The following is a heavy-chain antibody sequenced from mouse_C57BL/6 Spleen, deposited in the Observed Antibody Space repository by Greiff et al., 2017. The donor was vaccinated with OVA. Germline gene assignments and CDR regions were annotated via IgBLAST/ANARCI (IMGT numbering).Heavy chain of an antibody. V-gene: IGHV3-6*01. CDR3: ARSFYYDPSWFAY. Sequence: EVKLQESGPGLVKPSQSLSLTCSVTGYSITSGYYWNWIRQFPGNKLEWMGYISYDGSNNYNPSLKNRISITRDTSKNQFFLKLNSVTTEDTATYYCARSFYYDPSWFAYWGQGTLVTVSA. J-gene: IGHJ3*01. CDR2: ISYDGSN. CDR1: GYSITSGYY. D-gene: IGHD2-4*01.